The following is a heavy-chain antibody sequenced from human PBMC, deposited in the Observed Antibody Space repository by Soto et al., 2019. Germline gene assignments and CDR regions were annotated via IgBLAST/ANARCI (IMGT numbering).Heavy chain of an antibody. CDR2: TSYDGSNT. J-gene: IGHJ6*02. CDR1: GFIFSRHG. Sequence: QGQLVESGGGVVQPGTSLRLSCAASGFIFSRHGMHWVRQAPGKGLEWVAFTSYDGSNTYYADSVKGPFTISRDNPTNTLFLEMNSLRPTDTALYFCAKDRGRYVIVSGTQLYYAMDVWGQGATVTVSS. D-gene: IGHD2-21*01. V-gene: IGHV3-30*18. CDR3: AKDRGRYVIVSGTQLYYAMDV.